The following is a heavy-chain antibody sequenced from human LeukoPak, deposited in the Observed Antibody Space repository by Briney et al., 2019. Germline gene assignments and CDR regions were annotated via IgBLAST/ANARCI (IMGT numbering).Heavy chain of an antibody. D-gene: IGHD3-3*01. CDR2: INHSGST. CDR1: GGSFSGYY. V-gene: IGHV4-34*01. CDR3: ARVAITIFGLFDP. J-gene: IGHJ5*02. Sequence: SETLSLTCAVSGGSFSGYYWSWIRQPPGKGLEWIGEINHSGSTNYNPSLKSRVTISVDTSKNQFSLKLSSVTAADTAVYYCARVAITIFGLFDPWGQGTLVTVSS.